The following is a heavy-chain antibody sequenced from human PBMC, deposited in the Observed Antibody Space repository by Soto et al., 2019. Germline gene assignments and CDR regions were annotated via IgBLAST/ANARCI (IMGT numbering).Heavy chain of an antibody. CDR2: MNPNSGNT. V-gene: IGHV1-8*01. D-gene: IGHD6-13*01. CDR1: GYTFTSYD. J-gene: IGHJ1*01. CDR3: ARVSSSWYRAGDPLQH. Sequence: QVQLVQSGAEVKKPGASVKVSCKASGYTFTSYDINWVRQATGQGLEWMGWMNPNSGNTGYAQKFQGRVTMTRNTSISTAYMELNSLRSEDTAVYYCARVSSSWYRAGDPLQHWGQGTLVTVSS.